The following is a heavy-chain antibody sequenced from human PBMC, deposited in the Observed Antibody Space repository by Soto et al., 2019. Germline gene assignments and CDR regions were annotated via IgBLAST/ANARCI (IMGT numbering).Heavy chain of an antibody. CDR3: TTLSQDIVVVPAAIGYYYMDV. D-gene: IGHD2-2*01. V-gene: IGHV3-15*01. CDR2: IKSKTDGGTT. Sequence: GGSLRLSCAASGFTFSNAWMSWVRQAPGKGLEWVGRIKSKTDGGTTDYAAPVKGRFTISRDDSKNTLYLQMNSLKTEDTAVYYCTTLSQDIVVVPAAIGYYYMDVWGKGTTVTVSS. CDR1: GFTFSNAW. J-gene: IGHJ6*03.